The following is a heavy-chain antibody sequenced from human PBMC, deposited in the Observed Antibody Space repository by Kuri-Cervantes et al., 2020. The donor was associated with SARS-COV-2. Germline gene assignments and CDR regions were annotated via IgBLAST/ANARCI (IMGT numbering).Heavy chain of an antibody. V-gene: IGHV3-30-3*01. CDR3: ARDKRSLDFWSGYYSTRTRYWYFDL. CDR1: GFAFSSYA. D-gene: IGHD3-3*01. J-gene: IGHJ2*01. Sequence: GESLKISCAASGFAFSSYAMHWVRQAPGKGLEWVAVISYDGSNKYYADSVKGRFTISRDNSKNTLYLQMNSLRAEDTAVYCCARDKRSLDFWSGYYSTRTRYWYFDLWGRGTLVTVSS. CDR2: ISYDGSNK.